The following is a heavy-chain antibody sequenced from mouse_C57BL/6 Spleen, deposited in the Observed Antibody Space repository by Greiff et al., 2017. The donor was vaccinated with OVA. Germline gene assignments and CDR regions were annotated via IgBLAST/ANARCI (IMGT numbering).Heavy chain of an antibody. CDR1: GYTFTDYY. CDR3: ASANWDEGYFDY. D-gene: IGHD4-1*01. J-gene: IGHJ2*01. CDR2: IYPGSGNT. Sequence: VQLQQSGAELVRPGASVKLSCKASGYTFTDYYINWVKQRPGQGLEWIARIYPGSGNTYYNEKFKGKATLTAEKSSSTAYMQLSSLTSEDSAVYFCASANWDEGYFDYWGQGTTLTVSS. V-gene: IGHV1-76*01.